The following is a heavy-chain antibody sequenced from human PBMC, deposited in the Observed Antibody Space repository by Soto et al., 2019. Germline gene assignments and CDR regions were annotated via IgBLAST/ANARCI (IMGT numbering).Heavy chain of an antibody. CDR3: ARDKGIAAAGTLYY. CDR1: GFTFSSNY. Sequence: GSLRLSCAAYGFTFSSNYMSWVRQAPGKGLEWVSVIYSGGSTYYADSVKGRFTISRDNSKNTLYLQMNSLRAEDTAVYYCARDKGIAAAGTLYYWGQGTLVTVSS. V-gene: IGHV3-66*01. CDR2: IYSGGST. D-gene: IGHD6-13*01. J-gene: IGHJ4*02.